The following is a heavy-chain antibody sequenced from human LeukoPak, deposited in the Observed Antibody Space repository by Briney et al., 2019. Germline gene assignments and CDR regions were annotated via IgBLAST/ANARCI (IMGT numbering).Heavy chain of an antibody. CDR2: ISAYNGNT. J-gene: IGHJ5*02. CDR3: ARDGPYSSSSNLGP. Sequence: ASVKLSCNASGYTFTSYGISWVRQAPGQGLEWMGLISAYNGNTNYAQKLHGRVTMTTDTSKTTAYMELRSLRSDDTAVYYYARDGPYSSSSNLGPWGQGTLVTVSS. D-gene: IGHD6-6*01. V-gene: IGHV1-18*01. CDR1: GYTFTSYG.